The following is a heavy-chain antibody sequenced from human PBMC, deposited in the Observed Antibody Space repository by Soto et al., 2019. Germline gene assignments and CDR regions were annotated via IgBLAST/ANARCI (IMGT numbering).Heavy chain of an antibody. CDR2: INAGNGNT. D-gene: IGHD1-20*01. J-gene: IGHJ4*02. CDR1: GYIFTSYA. CDR3: ARGITLPTPLDY. V-gene: IGHV1-3*01. Sequence: GASVKVSCKASGYIFTSYAMHWVRQAPGQRLEWMAWINAGNGNTKYSQKFQGRVIITRDTSASTAYMELSSLRSEDTAVYYCARGITLPTPLDYWGQGTLVTVSS.